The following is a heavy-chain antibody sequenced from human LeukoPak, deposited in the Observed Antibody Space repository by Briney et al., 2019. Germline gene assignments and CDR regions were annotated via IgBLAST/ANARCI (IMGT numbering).Heavy chain of an antibody. CDR3: ARGDASGYPDY. V-gene: IGHV4-4*02. D-gene: IGHD3-22*01. CDR1: GGSISSSNW. CDR2: IYQSGRT. J-gene: IGHJ4*02. Sequence: SETLSLTCAVSGGSISSSNWWSWVRQSPGKGLEWIGEIYQSGRTNYKPSLKSRVTISVDKSKNQLSLKLISVTAADTAVYYCARGDASGYPDYWGQGTLVTVSS.